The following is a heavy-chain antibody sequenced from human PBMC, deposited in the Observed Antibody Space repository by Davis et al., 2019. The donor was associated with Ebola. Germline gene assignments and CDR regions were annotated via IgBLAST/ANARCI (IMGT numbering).Heavy chain of an antibody. J-gene: IGHJ4*02. V-gene: IGHV4-30-4*07. CDR1: GGSISSGGYS. CDR2: VYSSGST. D-gene: IGHD6-6*01. Sequence: SETLSLTCAVSGGSISSGGYSWSWIRQPPGKRLEWIGFVYSSGSTYYNPSLESRLTMSVDTSKNQFSLKLRSVTAADTAVYYCARESIAARPAYWGQGTLVTVSS. CDR3: ARESIAARPAY.